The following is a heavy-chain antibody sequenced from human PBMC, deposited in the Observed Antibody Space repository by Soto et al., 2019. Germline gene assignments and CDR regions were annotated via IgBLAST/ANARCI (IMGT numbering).Heavy chain of an antibody. CDR1: GFTFSTYD. CDR3: ARDYYDSSAYYPHDY. Sequence: GGSLRLSCTASGFTFSTYDMTWVRQAPGKGLEWVSTLDADGGSTFYVDSVKGRFTISRDNSKNTLYLQMNSLRAEDTAVYYCARDYYDSSAYYPHDYWGQGTLVTVSS. V-gene: IGHV3-23*01. CDR2: LDADGGST. D-gene: IGHD3-22*01. J-gene: IGHJ4*02.